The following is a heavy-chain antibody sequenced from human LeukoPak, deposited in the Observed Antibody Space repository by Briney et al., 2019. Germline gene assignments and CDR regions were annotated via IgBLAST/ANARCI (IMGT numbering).Heavy chain of an antibody. V-gene: IGHV1-69*13. CDR3: AIRRDKGRGIDY. Sequence: SVKVSCKASGGTFSSYAISWVRQAPGQGLEWMGGIIPIFGTANYAQKFQGRVTITADESTSTAYMELSSLKSEDTAVYYCAIRRDKGRGIDYWGQGTLVTVSS. D-gene: IGHD1-26*01. CDR2: IIPIFGTA. CDR1: GGTFSSYA. J-gene: IGHJ4*02.